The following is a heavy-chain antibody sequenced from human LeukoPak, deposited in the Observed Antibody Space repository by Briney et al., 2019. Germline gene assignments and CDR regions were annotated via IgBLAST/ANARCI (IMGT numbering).Heavy chain of an antibody. D-gene: IGHD2-2*01. CDR3: ARDRRSCSSTSCLHNYYYYYGMDV. J-gene: IGHJ6*02. CDR1: GFTFSSYP. CDR2: ISYDGNNK. V-gene: IGHV3-30*04. Sequence: GGSLRLSCSASGFTFSSYPMHWVRQAPGKGLEWVAVISYDGNNKYYTDSVKGRFTISRDNSKNTLYVQMSSLRAEDTAVYYCARDRRSCSSTSCLHNYYYYYGMDVWGQGTTVTVSS.